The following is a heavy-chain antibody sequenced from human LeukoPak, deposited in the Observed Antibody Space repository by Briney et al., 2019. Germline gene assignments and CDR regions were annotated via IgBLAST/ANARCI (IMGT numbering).Heavy chain of an antibody. D-gene: IGHD3-3*01. V-gene: IGHV5-51*01. CDR2: IYPGDSDT. CDR3: ARHTRDFVDY. J-gene: IGHJ4*02. Sequence: GESLKISCKGSGYSFTSYWIGWVRQMPGKGLEWMGIIYPGDSDTRYSPSFQGQVTISADKSISTAYLQWSSLRASDTAIYYCARHTRDFVDYWGQGTLVTASS. CDR1: GYSFTSYW.